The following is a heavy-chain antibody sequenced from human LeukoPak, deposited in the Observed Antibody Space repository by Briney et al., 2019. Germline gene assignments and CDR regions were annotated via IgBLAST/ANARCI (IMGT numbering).Heavy chain of an antibody. CDR1: GFTFSSFG. CDR3: ACLRGPSDY. Sequence: GGTLRLSCAASGFTFSSFGMSWVRQAPGKGLEWVSAISGSGGSTYYADSVKGRFTISRDNTKNSLYLQMDSLTADDTAVYFCACLRGPSDYWGQGTLVTVSS. CDR2: ISGSGGST. D-gene: IGHD4-17*01. J-gene: IGHJ4*02. V-gene: IGHV3-23*01.